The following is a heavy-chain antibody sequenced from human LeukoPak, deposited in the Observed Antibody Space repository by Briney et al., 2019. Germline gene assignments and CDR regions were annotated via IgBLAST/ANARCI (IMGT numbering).Heavy chain of an antibody. CDR3: AELGITMIGGV. D-gene: IGHD3-10*02. Sequence: GGSLRLSCAASGFTFSNYWMNWVRQPPGKGLVWVSRISSDGSSTTYADSVKGRFTISRDNAKNSLYLQMNSLRAEDTAVYYCAELGITMIGGVWGKGTTVTISS. V-gene: IGHV3-74*01. CDR2: ISSDGSST. J-gene: IGHJ6*04. CDR1: GFTFSNYW.